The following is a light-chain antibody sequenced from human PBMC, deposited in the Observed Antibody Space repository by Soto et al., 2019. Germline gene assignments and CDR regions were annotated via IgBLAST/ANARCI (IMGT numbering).Light chain of an antibody. J-gene: IGKJ2*01. V-gene: IGKV2-30*01. CDR2: KVS. Sequence: DVVMTQSPLPLPVTPGQPASISCRSSQSLVNGDGNTYLSWFQQRPGQSPRRLIYKVSDRDSGVPGRFSGSESGNDFTMKISRVEAEDFWVYFCMEATNLAYTFXQGTKVDIK. CDR1: QSLVNGDGNTY. CDR3: MEATNLAYT.